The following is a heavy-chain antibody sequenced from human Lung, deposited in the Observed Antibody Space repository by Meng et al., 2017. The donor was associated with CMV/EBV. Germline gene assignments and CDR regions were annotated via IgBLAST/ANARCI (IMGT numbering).Heavy chain of an antibody. CDR3: GVTTYYYYGMDV. CDR2: IRSKVYGGTI. D-gene: IGHD3-3*01. CDR1: GFSFGDYA. V-gene: IGHV3-49*04. J-gene: IGHJ6*02. Sequence: GESXKISCTASGFSFGDYAMSWVRQAPGKGLEWVGFIRSKVYGGTIEYAASVKGRFIISRDDSKSIAYLEMNSPKTEDTAVYYCGVTTYYYYGMDVWGQGXTVTVSS.